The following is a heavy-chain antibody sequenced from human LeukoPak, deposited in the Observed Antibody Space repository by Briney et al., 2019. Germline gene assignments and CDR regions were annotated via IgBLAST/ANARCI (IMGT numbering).Heavy chain of an antibody. D-gene: IGHD6-13*01. J-gene: IGHJ5*02. CDR3: ASIAGSWFEP. CDR1: GGSFSGYY. V-gene: IGHV4-34*01. CDR2: INHSGST. Sequence: NPSETLSLTCAVYGGSFSGYYWSWIRQPPGKGLEWIGEINHSGSTNYNPSLKSRVTISVDTSKNQFSLKLSSVTAADTAVYYCASIAGSWFEPWGQGTLVTVSS.